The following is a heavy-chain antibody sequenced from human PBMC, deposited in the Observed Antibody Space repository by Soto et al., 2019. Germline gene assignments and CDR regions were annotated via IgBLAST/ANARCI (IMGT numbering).Heavy chain of an antibody. J-gene: IGHJ3*02. V-gene: IGHV4-59*01. Sequence: SETLSLTCTVSGGSISSYYWSWIRQPPGKGLEWIGYIYYSGSTNYNPSLKSRVTISVDTSKNQFSLKLSSVTAADTAVYYCARGSNGRGAFDICGQGTMVTVSS. CDR3: ARGSNGRGAFDI. CDR2: IYYSGST. CDR1: GGSISSYY. D-gene: IGHD1-1*01.